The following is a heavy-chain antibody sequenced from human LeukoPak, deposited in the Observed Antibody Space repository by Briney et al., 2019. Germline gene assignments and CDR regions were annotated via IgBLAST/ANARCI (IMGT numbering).Heavy chain of an antibody. CDR1: GFIFSNYW. Sequence: GGSLRLSCATSGFIFSNYWMNWVRQAPGKGLEWVSSISSSSTYINYADSVKGRFTISRDNAKNSLYLQMNSLRAEDTAVYYCARDRSPGNFDYWGQGTLVTVSS. V-gene: IGHV3-21*01. J-gene: IGHJ4*02. CDR3: ARDRSPGNFDY. D-gene: IGHD3-10*01. CDR2: ISSSSTYI.